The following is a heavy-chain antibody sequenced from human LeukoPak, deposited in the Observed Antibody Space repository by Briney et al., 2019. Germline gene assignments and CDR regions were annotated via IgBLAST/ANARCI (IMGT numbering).Heavy chain of an antibody. CDR3: AKGVEGSGGWYYFDY. CDR2: ISGSGGST. D-gene: IGHD6-19*01. Sequence: PGGSLRLSCAASGFTFSSYAMSWVRQAPGKGLEWVSAISGSGGSTYYADSVKGRFTISRDNSKNTLYLQMNSLRAEDTAVYYCAKGVEGSGGWYYFDYWGQGTLVTVSS. V-gene: IGHV3-23*01. CDR1: GFTFSSYA. J-gene: IGHJ4*02.